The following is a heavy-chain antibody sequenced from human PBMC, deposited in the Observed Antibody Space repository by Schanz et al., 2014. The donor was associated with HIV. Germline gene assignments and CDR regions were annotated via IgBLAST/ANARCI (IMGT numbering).Heavy chain of an antibody. V-gene: IGHV3-33*06. Sequence: QVQLVESGGGVVQPGRSLSLSCAVSGFTFSNYAMHWVRQAPGKGLEWVAAMWYDESHKGYADSVKGRFTISRDNSKNTLYFQMNSLRAEDTAIYYCAKTSYGWYFEYWGQGTLVTVSS. CDR1: GFTFSNYA. CDR2: MWYDESHK. CDR3: AKTSYGWYFEY. D-gene: IGHD6-19*01. J-gene: IGHJ4*02.